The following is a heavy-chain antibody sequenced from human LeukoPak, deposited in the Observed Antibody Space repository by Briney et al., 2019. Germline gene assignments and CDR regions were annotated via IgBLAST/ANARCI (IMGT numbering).Heavy chain of an antibody. CDR1: GGTFSSYA. V-gene: IGHV1-69*01. Sequence: SVKVSCKASGGTFSSYAISWVRQPPGQGLEWMGGIIPIFGTANYAQKFQGRVTITADESTSTAYRELSSLRSEDTAVYYCARDPVHLGGYSYDYTPYNWFDPWGQGTLVTVSS. CDR3: ARDPVHLGGYSYDYTPYNWFDP. CDR2: IIPIFGTA. J-gene: IGHJ5*02. D-gene: IGHD5-18*01.